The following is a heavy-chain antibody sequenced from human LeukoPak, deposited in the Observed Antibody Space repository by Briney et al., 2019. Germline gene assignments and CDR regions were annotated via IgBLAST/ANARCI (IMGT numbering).Heavy chain of an antibody. CDR1: GGSFSGYY. Sequence: SETLSLTCAVYGGSFSGYYWSWIRQPPGKGLEWIGEINHRGSTNYNPSLKSRVPISVDTSKNQFSLKLSSVTAADTAVYYCARGRSGWNRTLYYYYMDVWGKGTTVTVSS. J-gene: IGHJ6*03. D-gene: IGHD1-1*01. CDR3: ARGRSGWNRTLYYYYMDV. CDR2: INHRGST. V-gene: IGHV4-34*01.